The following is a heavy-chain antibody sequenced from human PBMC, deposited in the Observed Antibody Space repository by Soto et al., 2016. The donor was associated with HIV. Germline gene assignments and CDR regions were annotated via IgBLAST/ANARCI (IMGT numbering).Heavy chain of an antibody. CDR2: IRSNGGST. D-gene: IGHD3-10*01. CDR3: ARGQGVHKSYGSESYNYFDY. V-gene: IGHV3-64*01. CDR1: GFTFSSYA. J-gene: IGHJ4*02. Sequence: EVQLVESGGGLVQPGGSLRLSCAASGFTFSSYAMHWVRQAPGKGLEYVSAIRSNGGSTSYANSVKGRFTISRDNSKNTLYLQMGSLRAEDTAVYYCARGQGVHKSYGSESYNYFDYWGQGTLVTVSS.